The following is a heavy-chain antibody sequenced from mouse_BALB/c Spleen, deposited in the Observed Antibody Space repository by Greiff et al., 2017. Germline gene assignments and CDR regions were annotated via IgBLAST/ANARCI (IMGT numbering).Heavy chain of an antibody. D-gene: IGHD2-1*01. CDR2: ISYSGST. CDR1: GYSITSDYA. CDR3: ARCYYDYFDY. V-gene: IGHV3-2*02. J-gene: IGHJ2*01. Sequence: EVQLVESGPGLVKPSQSLSLTCTVTGYSITSDYAWNWIRQFPGNKLEWMGYISYSGSTSYNPSLKSRISITRDTSKNQFFLQLNSVTTEDTATYYCARCYYDYFDYWGQGTTLTVSS.